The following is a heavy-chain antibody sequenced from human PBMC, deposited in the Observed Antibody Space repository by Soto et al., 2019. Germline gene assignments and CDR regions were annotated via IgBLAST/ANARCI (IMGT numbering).Heavy chain of an antibody. V-gene: IGHV3-30-3*01. CDR2: ISYDGSNK. Sequence: GSLRLSCAASGFTFSSHAVHWVRQAPGKGLEWVAVISYDGSNKYYADSVKGRFTISRDNSKNTMYLQMNSLRAEDTTVFYCARDPATHCGGDCYPDAYYYYYGMDVWGQGTTVTAP. CDR1: GFTFSSHA. D-gene: IGHD2-21*02. J-gene: IGHJ6*02. CDR3: ARDPATHCGGDCYPDAYYYYYGMDV.